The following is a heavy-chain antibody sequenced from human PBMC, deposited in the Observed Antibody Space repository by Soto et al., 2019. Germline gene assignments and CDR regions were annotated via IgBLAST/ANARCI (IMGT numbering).Heavy chain of an antibody. J-gene: IGHJ4*02. V-gene: IGHV1-24*01. Sequence: ASVKVSCKVSGCTLTELSMHWARQAPGKGLEWMGGFDPEDGETIYAQKFQGRVTMTEDTSTDTAYMELSSLRSEDTAVYYCATAELELLNYYFDYWGQGTLVTVS. CDR3: ATAELELLNYYFDY. D-gene: IGHD1-7*01. CDR1: GCTLTELS. CDR2: FDPEDGET.